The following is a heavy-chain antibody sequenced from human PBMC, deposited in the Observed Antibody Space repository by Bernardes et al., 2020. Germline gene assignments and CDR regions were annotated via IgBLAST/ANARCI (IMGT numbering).Heavy chain of an antibody. V-gene: IGHV3-21*01. CDR3: AREATETRYYYGSGSYYPSFDY. D-gene: IGHD3-10*01. CDR2: ISSSSSYI. J-gene: IGHJ4*02. Sequence: VGSLSLSCAASGFTFSSYSMNWVRQAPGKGLEWVSSISSSSSYIYYADSVKGRFTISRDNAKNSLYLQMNSLRAEDTAVYYCAREATETRYYYGSGSYYPSFDYWGQGTLVTVSS. CDR1: GFTFSSYS.